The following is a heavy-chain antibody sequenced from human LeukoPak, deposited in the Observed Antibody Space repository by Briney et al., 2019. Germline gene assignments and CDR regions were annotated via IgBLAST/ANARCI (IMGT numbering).Heavy chain of an antibody. J-gene: IGHJ2*01. CDR3: TRAGIRRAYDL. D-gene: IGHD6-13*01. V-gene: IGHV4-39*07. CDR1: GGSISSSSYY. Sequence: SETLSLTCTVSGGSISSSSYYWGWIRQPPGKGLEWIGSIYYSGSTYYNPSLKSRVTISVDTSKNQFSLKLSSVTAADTAVYYCTRAGIRRAYDLWGRGTLVTVSS. CDR2: IYYSGST.